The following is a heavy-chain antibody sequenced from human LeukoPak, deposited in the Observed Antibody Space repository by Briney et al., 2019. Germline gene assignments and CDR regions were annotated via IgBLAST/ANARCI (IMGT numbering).Heavy chain of an antibody. J-gene: IGHJ6*02. V-gene: IGHV3-74*01. CDR3: ARDYFYGLDV. Sequence: GGSLRLSCVVSGFTFSGYWIHWVRHAQGRGRVWVSRFSDDEGRTVYADSVKGRFTISKDNAKNTLYLQMNSLRAEDTAVYYCARDYFYGLDVWGQGTTVTVS. CDR2: FSDDEGRT. CDR1: GFTFSGYW.